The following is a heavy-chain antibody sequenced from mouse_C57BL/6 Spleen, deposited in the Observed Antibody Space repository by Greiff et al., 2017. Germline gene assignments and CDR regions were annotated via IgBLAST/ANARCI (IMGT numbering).Heavy chain of an antibody. D-gene: IGHD2-5*01. CDR3: ARYYYSNSYWYFDV. V-gene: IGHV7-3*01. CDR2: IRNKANGYKT. Sequence: EVKLVESGGGLVQPGGSLSLSCAASGFTFTDYYMSWVRQPPGKALEWLGFIRNKANGYKTEYSASVKGRFTISSDNYQSILYLQMNALRAEDSATYYCARYYYSNSYWYFDVWGTGTTVTVSS. CDR1: GFTFTDYY. J-gene: IGHJ1*03.